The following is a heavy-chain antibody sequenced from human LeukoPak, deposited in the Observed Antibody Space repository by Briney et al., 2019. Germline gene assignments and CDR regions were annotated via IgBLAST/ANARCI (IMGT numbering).Heavy chain of an antibody. CDR3: AGYSYGYSWFDP. J-gene: IGHJ5*02. CDR1: GYTLTELS. V-gene: IGHV1-24*01. CDR2: FDPEDGET. D-gene: IGHD5-18*01. Sequence: ASVKVSCKVSGYTLTELSMHWVRQAPGKGLEWMGGFDPEDGETIYAQKFQGRVTMTEDTSTDTAYMELSSLRSEDTAVYYCAGYSYGYSWFDPWGQGTLVTVSS.